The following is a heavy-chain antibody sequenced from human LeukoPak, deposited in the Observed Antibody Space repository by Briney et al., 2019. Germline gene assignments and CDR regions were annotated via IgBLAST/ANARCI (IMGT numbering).Heavy chain of an antibody. J-gene: IGHJ4*02. D-gene: IGHD3-22*01. V-gene: IGHV1-18*01. CDR2: ISAYNGNT. CDR3: ARSEITMIVVVPFDY. CDR1: GYTFTSYG. Sequence: GASVKVSCKASGYTFTSYGISWVRQAPGQGLEWMGWISAYNGNTNYAQKLQGRVTMTTDTSTSTAYMELRSLRSDDTAVYYCARSEITMIVVVPFDYWGQGTLVTVSS.